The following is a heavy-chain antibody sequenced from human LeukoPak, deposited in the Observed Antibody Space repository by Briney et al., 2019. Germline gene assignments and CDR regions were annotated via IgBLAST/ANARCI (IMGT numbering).Heavy chain of an antibody. J-gene: IGHJ4*02. CDR3: CISASCSGGSCGFDY. Sequence: GASVKVSCKASGYTFTGYYMHWVRQAPGQGLEWMGWTNPNSGGTNYAQKFQGWVTMTRDTSISTAYKELSRLRSDDTAVYYCCISASCSGGSCGFDYWGQGTLVTVSS. D-gene: IGHD2-15*01. V-gene: IGHV1-2*04. CDR2: TNPNSGGT. CDR1: GYTFTGYY.